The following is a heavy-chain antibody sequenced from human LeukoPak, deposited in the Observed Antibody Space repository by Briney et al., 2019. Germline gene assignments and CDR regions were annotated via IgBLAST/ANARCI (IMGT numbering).Heavy chain of an antibody. Sequence: SETLSLTCTVSGGSISSYYWSWIRQPPGKGLEWIGYIYYSGSTNYNPSLKSRVTISVDTSKNQFSLKLSSVTAADTAVYYCARESNGEMATTYFDYWGGGTLVTVSS. CDR1: GGSISSYY. D-gene: IGHD5-24*01. J-gene: IGHJ4*02. CDR3: ARESNGEMATTYFDY. CDR2: IYYSGST. V-gene: IGHV4-59*01.